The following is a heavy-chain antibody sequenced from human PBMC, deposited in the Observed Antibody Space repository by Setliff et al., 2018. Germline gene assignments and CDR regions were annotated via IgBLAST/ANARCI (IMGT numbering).Heavy chain of an antibody. J-gene: IGHJ4*02. V-gene: IGHV4-39*01. CDR1: GVDVIERLYY. D-gene: IGHD3-3*01. CDR2: RYYTGTT. Sequence: SETLSLTCSASGVDVIERLYYWSWVRQSPGKGLEWIGTRYYTGTTFYNPSLESRVAVSLDASEKKFSLNLRSVTTADTAAYYCARHFYPPDFFAHWGQGLLVTVSS. CDR3: ARHFYPPDFFAH.